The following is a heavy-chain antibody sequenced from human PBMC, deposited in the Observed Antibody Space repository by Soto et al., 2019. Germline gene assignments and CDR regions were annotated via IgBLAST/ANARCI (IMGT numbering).Heavy chain of an antibody. Sequence: LSLTCTVSGGSISTYYWSWIRQPPGKGLEWIGYFYYSGSTNYNPSLKSRVTISVDTSKNQFSLKLSSVTAADTTVYYCARGGWRHIDYWGQGTLVTVSS. CDR1: GGSISTYY. V-gene: IGHV4-59*08. CDR3: ARGGWRHIDY. D-gene: IGHD3-3*01. CDR2: FYYSGST. J-gene: IGHJ4*02.